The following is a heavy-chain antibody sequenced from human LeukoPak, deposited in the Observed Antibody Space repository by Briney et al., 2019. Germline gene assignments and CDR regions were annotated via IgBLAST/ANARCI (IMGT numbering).Heavy chain of an antibody. D-gene: IGHD4-17*01. Sequence: GGSLRLSCAASGFTVSSNYMSWVRQAPGKGLEWVSVIYSGGTTYYADSVKGRFTISRDNSKNTLYLQMNSLRAEDTAVYYCASISTVHAFDIWGQGTMVTVS. CDR1: GFTVSSNY. CDR3: ASISTVHAFDI. V-gene: IGHV3-53*01. J-gene: IGHJ3*02. CDR2: IYSGGTT.